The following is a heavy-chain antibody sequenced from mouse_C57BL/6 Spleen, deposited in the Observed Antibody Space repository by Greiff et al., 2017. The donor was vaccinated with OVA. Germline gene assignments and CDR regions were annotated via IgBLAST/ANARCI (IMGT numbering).Heavy chain of an antibody. CDR2: IHPNSGST. J-gene: IGHJ4*01. D-gene: IGHD2-1*01. Sequence: QVQLKQPGAELVKPGASVKLSCKASGYTFTSYWMHWVKQRPGQGLEWIGMIHPNSGSTNYNEKFKSKATLTVDKSSSTAYMQHSSLTSEDSAVYYCAREGFYGNYAMDYWGQGTSVTVSS. V-gene: IGHV1-64*01. CDR1: GYTFTSYW. CDR3: AREGFYGNYAMDY.